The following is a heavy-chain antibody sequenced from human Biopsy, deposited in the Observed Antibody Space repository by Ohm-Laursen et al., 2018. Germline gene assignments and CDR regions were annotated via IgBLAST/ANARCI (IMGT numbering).Heavy chain of an antibody. J-gene: IGHJ4*02. V-gene: IGHV3-74*01. CDR2: INRDESST. CDR3: ARGGAGGGDC. CDR1: GFTFSTYW. Sequence: GSLRLSCAASGFTFSTYWMHWVRQAPGKGLVWVSRINRDESSTSYADFVKGRFTISRDNAKNTLYLQMNSLRAEDTAVYYCARGGAGGGDCWGQGTLVTVSS. D-gene: IGHD2-15*01.